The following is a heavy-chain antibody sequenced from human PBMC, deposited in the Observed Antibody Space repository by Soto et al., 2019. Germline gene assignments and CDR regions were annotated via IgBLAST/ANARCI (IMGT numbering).Heavy chain of an antibody. CDR1: GFTFSAYQ. J-gene: IGHJ6*02. CDR3: ARDYVIVGTTPLYGYYGMDV. V-gene: IGHV3-11*06. D-gene: IGHD1-26*01. CDR2: VSSSSNYT. Sequence: PXGSLRLSSAASGFTFSAYQMGWVRQAPGKGLEWVSYVSSSSNYTNYADSVKGRFTISRDNAKNSLYMQMNSLRADDTAVYYWARDYVIVGTTPLYGYYGMDVWGQGTTVTVSS.